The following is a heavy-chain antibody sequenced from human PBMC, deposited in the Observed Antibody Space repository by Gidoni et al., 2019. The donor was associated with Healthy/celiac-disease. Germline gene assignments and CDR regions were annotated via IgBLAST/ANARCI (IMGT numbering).Heavy chain of an antibody. CDR1: GFTLDDYA. J-gene: IGHJ6*02. CDR3: AKDFVVGIQLWLGPPTAGGMDV. D-gene: IGHD5-18*01. CDR2: ISWNSGSI. V-gene: IGHV3-9*01. Sequence: EVQLVESGGGLVQPGRSLRLSCAASGFTLDDYAMHWVRQAPGKGLEWVSGISWNSGSIGYADSVKGRFTISRDNAKNSLYLQMNSLRAEDRALYYCAKDFVVGIQLWLGPPTAGGMDVWGQGTTVTVSS.